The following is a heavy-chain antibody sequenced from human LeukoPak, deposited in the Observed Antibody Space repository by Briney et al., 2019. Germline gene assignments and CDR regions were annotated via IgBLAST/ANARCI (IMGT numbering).Heavy chain of an antibody. D-gene: IGHD2-21*02. J-gene: IGHJ6*02. CDR1: GYTFTSYG. CDR2: ISAYSGNT. CDR3: ARRNSVVTAIDYYYYGMDV. V-gene: IGHV1-18*01. Sequence: ASVKVSCKASGYTFTSYGISWVRQAPGQGLEWMGWISAYSGNTNYAQKLQGRVTMTTDTSTSTAYMELRSLRSDDTAVYYCARRNSVVTAIDYYYYGMDVWGQGTTVTVSS.